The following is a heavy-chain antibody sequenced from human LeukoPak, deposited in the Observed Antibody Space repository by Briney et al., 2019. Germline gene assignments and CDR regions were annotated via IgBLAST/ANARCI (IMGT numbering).Heavy chain of an antibody. CDR1: GFTFSSYA. Sequence: PGGSLRLSCAASGFTFSSYAMSWVRQAPGKGLEWVSVISGSGSSTYYADSVKGRFTISRDNSKNTLYLQMNSLRAEDTAVYYCAKRRAAGIAVTGDLDYWGQGTLVTVSS. CDR2: ISGSGSST. CDR3: AKRRAAGIAVTGDLDY. V-gene: IGHV3-23*01. D-gene: IGHD6-19*01. J-gene: IGHJ4*01.